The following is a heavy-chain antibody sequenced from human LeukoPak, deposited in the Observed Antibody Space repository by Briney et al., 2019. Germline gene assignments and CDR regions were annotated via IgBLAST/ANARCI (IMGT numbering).Heavy chain of an antibody. V-gene: IGHV1-8*01. CDR1: GYTFTNYD. CDR2: MNPNSGDS. J-gene: IGHJ4*02. Sequence: ASVKVSCKASGYTFTNYDINWVRQATGQGLEWMGWMNPNSGDSHSVDKFQGRVTMTRDTPIRTAYMELSGLRSDDTAVYYCARRYCISTGCSAFDYWGPGTPVTVSS. D-gene: IGHD2-2*01. CDR3: ARRYCISTGCSAFDY.